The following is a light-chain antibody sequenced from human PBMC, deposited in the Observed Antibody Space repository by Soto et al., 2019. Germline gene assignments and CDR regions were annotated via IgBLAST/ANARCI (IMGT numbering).Light chain of an antibody. V-gene: IGKV3-15*01. CDR3: QQYNNWPPVT. J-gene: IGKJ3*01. CDR1: QSVYNN. CDR2: GAS. Sequence: EIVMTQSPATLSVSPAETATLSCRASQSVYNNLAWYQQKPGQAPRLLIYGASTRATGIPARFSGSGSGTEFTLTISSLQSEDFAVYLCQQYNNWPPVTFGPGTKVDIK.